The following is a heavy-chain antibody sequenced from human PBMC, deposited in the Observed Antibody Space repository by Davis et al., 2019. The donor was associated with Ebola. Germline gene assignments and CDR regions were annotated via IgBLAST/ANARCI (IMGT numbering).Heavy chain of an antibody. V-gene: IGHV4-30-4*08. J-gene: IGHJ4*02. CDR1: GGSISSGDYY. Sequence: PSETLSLTCTVSGGSISSGDYYWSWIRQPPGKGLEWIGYIYYSGSTYHNPSLKSRVTISVDTSKNQFSLKLSSVTAADTAVYYCARDPTYYDFWSGYYPLYYFDYWGQGTLVTVSS. D-gene: IGHD3-3*01. CDR2: IYYSGST. CDR3: ARDPTYYDFWSGYYPLYYFDY.